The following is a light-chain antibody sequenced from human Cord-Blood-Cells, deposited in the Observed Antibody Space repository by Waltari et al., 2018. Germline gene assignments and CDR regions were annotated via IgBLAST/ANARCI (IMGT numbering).Light chain of an antibody. V-gene: IGLV5-52*01. CDR2: HHSDSNK. J-gene: IGLJ3*02. CDR1: SGFRVGEYW. CDR3: GTWHSNSKIWV. Sequence: PVLTQPSSHSASSRASVRLTSLLRSGFRVGEYWISWYQQTHGNPPRYLLYHHSDSNKGQGSGVPGRFSGSNDASANAGILRISGLQPEDEADYYCGTWHSNSKIWVFGGGTKLTVL.